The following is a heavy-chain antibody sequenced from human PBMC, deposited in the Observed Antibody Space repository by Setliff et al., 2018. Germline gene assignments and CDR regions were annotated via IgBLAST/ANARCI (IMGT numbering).Heavy chain of an antibody. J-gene: IGHJ3*01. CDR3: ARLYGNENSGDFRRAPFDV. CDR2: VYSGGSP. V-gene: IGHV4-59*01. Sequence: SETLSLTCSVSGGSMSGFYWSWIRQAPGKGLDWIGYVYSGGSPNYSPSFKSRVTMSIDTSKNQFSLKLRSVTAADTAVYYCARLYGNENSGDFRRAPFDVWGQGTMVTVSS. CDR1: GGSMSGFY. D-gene: IGHD3-22*01.